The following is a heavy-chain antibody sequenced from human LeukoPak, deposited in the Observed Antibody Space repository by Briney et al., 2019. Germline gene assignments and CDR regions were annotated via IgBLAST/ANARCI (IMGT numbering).Heavy chain of an antibody. CDR3: ARSSAGDYDMDY. D-gene: IGHD4-17*01. CDR2: INPNSGGT. V-gene: IGHV1-2*02. CDR1: GYTLTGYY. Sequence: GASVKVSCKASGYTLTGYYMHWVRQAPGQGLEWMGWINPNSGGTNYAQKLQGRVTMTRDTSISTAYMELSRLRSDDTAVYYCARSSAGDYDMDYWGQGTLVTVSS. J-gene: IGHJ4*02.